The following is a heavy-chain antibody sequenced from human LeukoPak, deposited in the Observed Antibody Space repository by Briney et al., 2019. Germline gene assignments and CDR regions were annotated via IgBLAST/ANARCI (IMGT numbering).Heavy chain of an antibody. Sequence: PGRSLRLSCAASGFTFSSYAMHWVRQAPGKGLEWVAVISYDGSNKYHADSVKGRFTISRDNSKNTLYLQMNSLRAEDTAVYYCARAYWQQWLTTSGYFDYWGQGTLVTVSS. D-gene: IGHD6-19*01. J-gene: IGHJ4*02. CDR2: ISYDGSNK. CDR3: ARAYWQQWLTTSGYFDY. V-gene: IGHV3-30*04. CDR1: GFTFSSYA.